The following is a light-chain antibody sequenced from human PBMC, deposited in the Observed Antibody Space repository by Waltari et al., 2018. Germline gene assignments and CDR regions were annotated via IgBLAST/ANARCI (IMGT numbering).Light chain of an antibody. CDR2: DTS. CDR1: AGAVTSGLY. J-gene: IGLJ3*02. V-gene: IGLV7-46*01. Sequence: QAVVTQEPSLTVSPGGTVTLTCGSSAGAVTSGLYPDWFHQKPVQAPRTLIYDTSNKHSWTPARFSGSLLGGKAALTLSGAQPEDEAEYYCLISYSGVGVFGGGTKLTVL. CDR3: LISYSGVGV.